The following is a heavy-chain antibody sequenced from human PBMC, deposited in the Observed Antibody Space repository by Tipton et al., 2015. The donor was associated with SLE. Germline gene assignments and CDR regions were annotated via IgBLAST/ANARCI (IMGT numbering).Heavy chain of an antibody. CDR2: IYNSGST. CDR3: ARLLQQLPTGGGWFDP. J-gene: IGHJ5*02. Sequence: TLSLTCTVSGGSISSGGYYWSWIRQHPGKGLEWIGYIYNSGSTYYNPSLKSRVTISVDTSKNQFSLKLSSVTAADTAVYYCARLLQQLPTGGGWFDPWGQGTLVTVSS. CDR1: GGSISSGGYY. V-gene: IGHV4-31*03. D-gene: IGHD6-13*01.